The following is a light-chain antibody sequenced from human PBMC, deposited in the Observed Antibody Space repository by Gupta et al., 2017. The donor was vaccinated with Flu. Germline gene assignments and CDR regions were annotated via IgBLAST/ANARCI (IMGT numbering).Light chain of an antibody. CDR1: QSISSY. Sequence: DIQMTQSPSSLSASVGDRVTITCRASQSISSYLNWYQQKPGKAPNLLIYAASSLQSGVPSRFSGSESATDFTLTISSLQPEDFATYYCQQSYSTPPTFGGGAKVEIK. CDR2: AAS. J-gene: IGKJ4*01. CDR3: QQSYSTPPT. V-gene: IGKV1-39*01.